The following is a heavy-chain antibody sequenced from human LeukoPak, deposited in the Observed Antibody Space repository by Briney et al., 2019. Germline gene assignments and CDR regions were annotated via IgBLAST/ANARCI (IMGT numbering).Heavy chain of an antibody. CDR2: FYGDGRT. CDR1: GFTVSDNY. J-gene: IGHJ4*02. V-gene: IGHV3-53*01. CDR3: ARGRGLGVVSPYFDY. D-gene: IGHD3-3*01. Sequence: PGGSLRLSCVVSGFTVSDNYMIWVRQAPGKGLERVSVFYGDGRTSYPDSVKGRFTISRDNSKNTLSLQMNNLRAEDTAVYYCARGRGLGVVSPYFDYWGQGTLVTVSS.